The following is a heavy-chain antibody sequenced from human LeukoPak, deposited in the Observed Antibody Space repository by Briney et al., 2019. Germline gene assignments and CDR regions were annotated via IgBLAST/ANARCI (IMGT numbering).Heavy chain of an antibody. CDR3: ASLMFDY. CDR2: INHSGST. Sequence: SETLSLTCAVSGGSISSSNWWSWVRQPPGEGLEWIGEINHSGSTNYNPSLKSRVTISVDTSKNQFSLKLSSVTAADTAVYYCASLMFDYWGQGTLVTVSS. J-gene: IGHJ4*02. CDR1: GGSISSSNW. V-gene: IGHV4-4*02. D-gene: IGHD3-9*01.